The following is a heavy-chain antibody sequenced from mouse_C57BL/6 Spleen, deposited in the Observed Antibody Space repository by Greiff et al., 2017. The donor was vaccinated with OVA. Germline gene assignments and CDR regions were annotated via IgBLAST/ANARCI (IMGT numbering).Heavy chain of an antibody. V-gene: IGHV1-26*01. CDR2: INPNNGGT. CDR3: ARDGSSKDYYAMDY. CDR1: GYTFTDYY. D-gene: IGHD1-1*01. J-gene: IGHJ4*01. Sequence: EVQLHQSGPELVKPGASVKISCKASGYTFTDYYMNWVKQSHGKSLEWIGDINPNNGGTSYNQKFKGKATLTVDKSSSTAYMELRSLTSEDSAVYYCARDGSSKDYYAMDYWGQGTSVTVSS.